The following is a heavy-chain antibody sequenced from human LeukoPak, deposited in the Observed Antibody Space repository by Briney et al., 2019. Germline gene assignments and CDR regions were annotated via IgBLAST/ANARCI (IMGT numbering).Heavy chain of an antibody. Sequence: GGSLRLSCVASGFTFSSYSMNWVRQAPGKGLEWVSSISSSSSYIYYADSVKGRFTISRDNAKNSLYLQMNSLRAEDTAVYYCAELGITMIGGVWGKGTTVTISS. CDR3: AELGITMIGGV. V-gene: IGHV3-21*01. J-gene: IGHJ6*04. CDR1: GFTFSSYS. D-gene: IGHD3-10*02. CDR2: ISSSSSYI.